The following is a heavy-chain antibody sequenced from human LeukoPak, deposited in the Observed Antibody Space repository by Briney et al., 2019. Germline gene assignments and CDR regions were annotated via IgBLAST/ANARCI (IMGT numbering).Heavy chain of an antibody. CDR2: KYPTGGT. CDR1: GGSISSYY. J-gene: IGHJ4*02. D-gene: IGHD5-18*01. Sequence: PSETLSLTCTVSGGSISSYYWTWIRQPPGKGLEWLGCKYPTGGTYYNPSLKSRLDISVDWSNNQFSLRVTSVTAADTAVYYCAAVDTVADDSYYIDFWGQGTLVAVSS. V-gene: IGHV4-4*09. CDR3: AAVDTVADDSYYIDF.